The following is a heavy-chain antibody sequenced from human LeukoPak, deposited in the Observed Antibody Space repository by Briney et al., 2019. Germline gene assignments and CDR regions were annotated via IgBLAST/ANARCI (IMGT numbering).Heavy chain of an antibody. J-gene: IGHJ5*02. D-gene: IGHD1-26*01. Sequence: GGSLRLSCAASGFTFDDYAMHWVRQAPGKGLEWVSYISSSGSTKYYADSVKGRFTISRDNAKNSLYLQMNSLRAEDTAVYYCPRGSEWDLLGSCDLWGQGTLVTVSS. CDR3: PRGSEWDLLGSCDL. V-gene: IGHV3-48*03. CDR1: GFTFDDYA. CDR2: ISSSGSTK.